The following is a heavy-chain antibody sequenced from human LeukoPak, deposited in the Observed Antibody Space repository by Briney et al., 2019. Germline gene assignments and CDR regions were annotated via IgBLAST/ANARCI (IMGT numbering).Heavy chain of an antibody. V-gene: IGHV3-23*01. Sequence: PGGSLRLSCAASGFIFSSYSMSWVRQAPGKGPEWVSAITGSGGNTYYADSVKGRFTISKDNSKNTVYLQMSSLRVDDTAVYYCAKAASSSWPSYYYGMDVWGQGTTVTVSS. CDR3: AKAASSSWPSYYYGMDV. CDR2: ITGSGGNT. CDR1: GFIFSSYS. J-gene: IGHJ6*02. D-gene: IGHD6-13*01.